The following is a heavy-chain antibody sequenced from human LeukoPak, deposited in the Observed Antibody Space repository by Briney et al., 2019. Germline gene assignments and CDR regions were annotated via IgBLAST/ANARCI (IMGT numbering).Heavy chain of an antibody. D-gene: IGHD3-16*01. CDR3: ARGVSRGVDY. V-gene: IGHV1-8*02. J-gene: IGHJ4*02. CDR2: VSTDSGNS. Sequence: ASVKVSCKASGYTFTNYDINWVRQATGQGLEWLGWVSTDSGNSDSAQKFQGRITLTRDTSISTVFLELRNLRSDDTAVYYCARGVSRGVDYWGQGTLVTVSS. CDR1: GYTFTNYD.